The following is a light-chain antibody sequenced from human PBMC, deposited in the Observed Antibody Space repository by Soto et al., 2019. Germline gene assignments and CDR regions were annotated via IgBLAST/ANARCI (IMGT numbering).Light chain of an antibody. V-gene: IGKV1-5*03. J-gene: IGKJ1*01. CDR1: QTISSW. CDR3: QHYNSYPVT. Sequence: DIQMTQSPSTLSASVGDRVTITCRASQTISSWLAWYQQKPGKAPKLLIYKASSLESGVPSRFSRSGSGTEFTLTISSLQPDDFATYYCQHYNSYPVTLGQGTKVDIK. CDR2: KAS.